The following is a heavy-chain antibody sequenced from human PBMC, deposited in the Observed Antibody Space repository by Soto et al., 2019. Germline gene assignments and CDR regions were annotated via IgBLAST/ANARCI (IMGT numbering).Heavy chain of an antibody. Sequence: ASVKVSCKASGYTFTSYYMHWVRQAPGQGLEWMGIINPSGGSTSYAQKFQSRVTMTRDTSMSTVYMELSSLRSEDTAVYYCARAGELRYFDGPTGYWGQGTLVTVSS. CDR1: GYTFTSYY. V-gene: IGHV1-46*01. CDR3: ARAGELRYFDGPTGY. CDR2: INPSGGST. D-gene: IGHD3-9*01. J-gene: IGHJ4*02.